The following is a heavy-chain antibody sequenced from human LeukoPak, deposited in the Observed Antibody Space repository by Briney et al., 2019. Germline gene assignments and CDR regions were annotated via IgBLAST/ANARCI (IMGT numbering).Heavy chain of an antibody. CDR2: IKQDGGEK. Sequence: GGSLRLSCVASGFSFSSYWMSWVRQAPGKGLEWVANIKQDGGEKYYVDSVKGRFTISRDNSKNTLYLQMNTLRAEDTAVYYCAKDVSWNWFDPWGQGTLVTVSS. V-gene: IGHV3-7*04. CDR3: AKDVSWNWFDP. CDR1: GFSFSSYW. J-gene: IGHJ5*02.